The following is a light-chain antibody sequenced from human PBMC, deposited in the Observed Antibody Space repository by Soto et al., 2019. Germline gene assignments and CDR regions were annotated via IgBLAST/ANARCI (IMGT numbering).Light chain of an antibody. CDR1: SSDVDLYKY. Sequence: QSALTQPASVSGSPGQSITISCAGTSSDVDLYKYVSWYQHHPGKAPKLMIYDVSNRPSGVSNRFSGSKSGNTASLTISGLQAEDEADYYCSSYTSSRTVLFGGGTKLTVL. J-gene: IGLJ2*01. CDR2: DVS. V-gene: IGLV2-14*03. CDR3: SSYTSSRTVL.